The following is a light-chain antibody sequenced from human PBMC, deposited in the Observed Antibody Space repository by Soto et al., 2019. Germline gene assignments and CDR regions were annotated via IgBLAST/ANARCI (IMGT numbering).Light chain of an antibody. CDR3: QTWGTGIRV. Sequence: QSVLTQSPSASASLGASVKLTCTLSSGHSNYAIAWHQQQPEKGPRYLMKVNSDGSHRKGDGIPDRFSGSSSGAQRYLTISSLQSEDEADYYCQTWGTGIRVFGTGTKVTVL. J-gene: IGLJ1*01. CDR2: VNSDGSH. CDR1: SGHSNYA. V-gene: IGLV4-69*01.